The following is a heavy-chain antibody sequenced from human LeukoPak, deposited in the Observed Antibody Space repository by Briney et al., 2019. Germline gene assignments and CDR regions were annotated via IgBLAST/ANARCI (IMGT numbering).Heavy chain of an antibody. V-gene: IGHV4-4*07. Sequence: SETLSLTCTVSGGSISSYYWSCIRQPAGKGLEWIGRIYTTGGTAYNPSLKSRVTMSVDTSKNQFSLKLSSVTAADTAVYYCARGFYYYDTSGRGFYFDYWGQGTLVTVSS. D-gene: IGHD3-22*01. CDR1: GGSISSYY. CDR2: IYTTGGT. CDR3: ARGFYYYDTSGRGFYFDY. J-gene: IGHJ4*02.